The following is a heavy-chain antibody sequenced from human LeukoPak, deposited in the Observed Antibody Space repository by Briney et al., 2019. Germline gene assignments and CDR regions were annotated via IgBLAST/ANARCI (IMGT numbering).Heavy chain of an antibody. CDR2: ISWNSGSI. CDR3: AREKSFLEWLSTGRRDGYYMDV. J-gene: IGHJ6*03. CDR1: GFIFDDYA. V-gene: IGHV3-9*01. Sequence: GRSLRLSCAASGFIFDDYAMHWVRQAPGKGLEWVAGISWNSGSIGYADSVKGRFTISRDNAKNSLYLQMNSLRVEDTAVYYCAREKSFLEWLSTGRRDGYYMDVWGKGTTVTVSS. D-gene: IGHD3-3*02.